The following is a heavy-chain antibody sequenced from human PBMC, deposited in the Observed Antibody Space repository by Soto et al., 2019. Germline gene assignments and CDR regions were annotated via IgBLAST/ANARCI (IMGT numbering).Heavy chain of an antibody. V-gene: IGHV1-69*02. CDR2: IIPILGIA. D-gene: IGHD2-2*01. CDR1: GGTFSSYT. Sequence: QVQLVQSGGEVKKPGSSVKVSCKASGGTFSSYTISWVRQAPGQGLEWMGRIIPILGIANYAQKFQGRVTITADKSTSTAYMELSSLRSEDTAVYYCARGGCSSTSCYGAYYYYYMDVWGKGTTVTVSS. CDR3: ARGGCSSTSCYGAYYYYYMDV. J-gene: IGHJ6*03.